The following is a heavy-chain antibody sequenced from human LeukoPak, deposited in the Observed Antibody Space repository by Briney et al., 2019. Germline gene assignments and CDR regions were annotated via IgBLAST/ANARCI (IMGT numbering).Heavy chain of an antibody. CDR1: GGSISSYY. V-gene: IGHV4-59*01. CDR3: ASSTYYDFWSGYPTWFDP. Sequence: SETLSLTCTVSGGSISSYYWSWIRQPPGKGLEWIGYIYYSGSTNYNPSLKSRVTISVDTSKNQFSLKLSSVTAADTAVYYCASSTYYDFWSGYPTWFDPWGQGTQVTVSS. D-gene: IGHD3-3*01. J-gene: IGHJ5*02. CDR2: IYYSGST.